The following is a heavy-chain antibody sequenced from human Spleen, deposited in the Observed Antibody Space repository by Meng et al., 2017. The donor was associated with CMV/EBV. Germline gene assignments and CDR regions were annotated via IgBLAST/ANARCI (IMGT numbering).Heavy chain of an antibody. J-gene: IGHJ4*02. CDR3: ASSSYGPGGYFDY. D-gene: IGHD5-18*01. CDR2: INPNSGGT. V-gene: IGHV1-2*02. Sequence: ASVKVSCKASGGTFSSYAISWVRQAPGQGLEWMGWINPNSGGTNYAQKFQGRVTMTRDTSISTAYMELSRLRSDDTAVYYCASSSYGPGGYFDYWGQGTLVTVSS. CDR1: GGTFSSYA.